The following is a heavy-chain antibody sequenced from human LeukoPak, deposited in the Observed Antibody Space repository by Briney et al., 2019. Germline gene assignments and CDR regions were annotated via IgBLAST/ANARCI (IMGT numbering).Heavy chain of an antibody. V-gene: IGHV4-59*01. CDR3: ARGRAQYDSTGYYF. Sequence: PSETLSLTCAVYGGSFSGYYWSWIRQPPGKGLEWIGYIYYSGSTNYNPSLKSRVTMSVDTSRNQVSLKLSSVTAADTAVYYCARGRAQYDSTGYYFWGPGTLVTVSS. D-gene: IGHD3-22*01. CDR1: GGSFSGYY. CDR2: IYYSGST. J-gene: IGHJ4*02.